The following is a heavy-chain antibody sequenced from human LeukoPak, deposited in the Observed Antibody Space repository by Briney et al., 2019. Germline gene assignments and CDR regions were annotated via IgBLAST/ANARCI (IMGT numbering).Heavy chain of an antibody. J-gene: IGHJ6*03. CDR2: IYYSGST. CDR1: GGSISSYY. CDR3: ARRCSGGSCFAGYYMDV. D-gene: IGHD2-15*01. Sequence: SETLSLTCTVSGGSISSYYWSWIRQPPGKGLEWIGYIYYSGSTNYNPSLKSRVTISVDTSKNQFSLKLSSVTAADTAVYYCARRCSGGSCFAGYYMDVWGKGTTVTVSS. V-gene: IGHV4-59*01.